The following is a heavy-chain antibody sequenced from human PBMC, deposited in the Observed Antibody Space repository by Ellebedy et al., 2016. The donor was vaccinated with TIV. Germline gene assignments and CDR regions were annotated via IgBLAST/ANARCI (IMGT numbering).Heavy chain of an antibody. CDR1: GGTFSNYA. D-gene: IGHD3-9*01. J-gene: IGHJ4*02. CDR3: ARDILTGYFFDL. CDR2: IVPILGLA. Sequence: AASVKVSCKASGGTFSNYAFSWVRQAPGQGLEWMGRIVPILGLADYAQKFQGRVAITADKSTSTASMELSSLRSEDTAVYYCARDILTGYFFDLWGQGTLVTVSS. V-gene: IGHV1-69*04.